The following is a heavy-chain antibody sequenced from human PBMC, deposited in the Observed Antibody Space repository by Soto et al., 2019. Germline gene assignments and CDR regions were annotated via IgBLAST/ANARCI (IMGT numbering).Heavy chain of an antibody. V-gene: IGHV1-69*01. CDR1: GGTFSSYA. CDR2: IIPIFGTA. J-gene: IGHJ4*02. Sequence: QVQLVQSGAEVKKPGSSVKVSCKASGGTFSSYAISWVRQAPGQGLEWMGGIIPIFGTANYAQKFQGRVTITADESTSTAYMELSRLRSEDTAVYYCARGGYYDFWSGYYEDYWGQGTLVTVSS. CDR3: ARGGYYDFWSGYYEDY. D-gene: IGHD3-3*01.